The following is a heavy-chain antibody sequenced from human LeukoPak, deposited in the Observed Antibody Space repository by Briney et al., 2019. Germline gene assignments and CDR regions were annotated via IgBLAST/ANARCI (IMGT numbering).Heavy chain of an antibody. D-gene: IGHD6-19*01. CDR3: AKGARSSGLFDY. J-gene: IGHJ4*02. CDR2: ISTFNGNT. V-gene: IGHV1-18*01. Sequence: ASVKVSCKASGYTFTHYGISWVRQAPGQGLAWMGWISTFNGNTNYAQKLQGRVTMTTDTSTTTAYVELRSLRSDDAAVYYCAKGARSSGLFDYWGQGTLVTVSS. CDR1: GYTFTHYG.